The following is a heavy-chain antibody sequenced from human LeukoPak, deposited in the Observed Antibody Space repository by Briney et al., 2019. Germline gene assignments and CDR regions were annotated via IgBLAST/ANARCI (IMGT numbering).Heavy chain of an antibody. CDR3: ARESYDSSGYYFTPYYYYGMDV. Sequence: GRSLRLSCAASGFTFSSYAMHWVRQAPGKGLEWVAVISYDGSNKYYADSVKGRFTISRDNSKNTLYLQMNSLRAEDTAVYYCARESYDSSGYYFTPYYYYGMDVWGQGTTVTVSS. D-gene: IGHD3-22*01. CDR1: GFTFSSYA. CDR2: ISYDGSNK. V-gene: IGHV3-30*04. J-gene: IGHJ6*02.